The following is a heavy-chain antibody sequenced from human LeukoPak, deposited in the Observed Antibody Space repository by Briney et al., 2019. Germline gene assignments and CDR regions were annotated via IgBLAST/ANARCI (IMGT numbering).Heavy chain of an antibody. Sequence: SVNVSCKASGGTFSSYAISWVRQAPGQGREWMGGIIPIFGTANYAQKFPGRVTITADESTSTGYMELSSLRSEDTAVYYCALSGYYYDSSGYYPFDYWGQGTLVTVSS. D-gene: IGHD3-22*01. CDR2: IIPIFGTA. CDR1: GGTFSSYA. J-gene: IGHJ4*02. V-gene: IGHV1-69*13. CDR3: ALSGYYYDSSGYYPFDY.